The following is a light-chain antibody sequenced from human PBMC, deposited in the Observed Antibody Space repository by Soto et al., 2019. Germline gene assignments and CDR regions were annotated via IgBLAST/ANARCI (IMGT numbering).Light chain of an antibody. CDR1: SSDVGGYNY. Sequence: QSVLTQPPSASGSPGQSVTISCTGTSSDVGGYNYVSWYQQHPGKAPKLMIYEVSKRPSGVPDRFPGSKSGNTASLTVSGFQAEDEADYYCSSYAGSNNFVFGTGTKVTV. V-gene: IGLV2-8*01. CDR2: EVS. CDR3: SSYAGSNNFV. J-gene: IGLJ1*01.